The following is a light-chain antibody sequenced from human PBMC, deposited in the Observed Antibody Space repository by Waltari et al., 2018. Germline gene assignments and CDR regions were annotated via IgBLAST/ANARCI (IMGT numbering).Light chain of an antibody. CDR2: EAS. CDR1: QGISNY. Sequence: TCQASQGISNYLDWYQQKPGQAPKLLMYEASNMDTGVPYRFSGSGSGTHFSLTISRLEPEDIAIYYCQKHDKVPANFGQGTKVEI. J-gene: IGKJ1*01. V-gene: IGKV1-33*01. CDR3: QKHDKVPAN.